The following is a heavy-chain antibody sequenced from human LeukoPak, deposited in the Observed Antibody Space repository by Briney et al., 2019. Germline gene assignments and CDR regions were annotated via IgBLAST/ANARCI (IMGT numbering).Heavy chain of an antibody. J-gene: IGHJ5*02. CDR3: ARADYYYDSSGYYVGGGWFDP. CDR2: IYHSGST. Sequence: SETLSLTCTVSGGSISSYYWSWIRQPPGKGLEWIGYIYHSGSTYYNPSLKSRVTISVDRSKNQFSLKLSSVTAADTAVYYCARADYYYDSSGYYVGGGWFDPWGQGTLVTVSS. CDR1: GGSISSYY. D-gene: IGHD3-22*01. V-gene: IGHV4-59*12.